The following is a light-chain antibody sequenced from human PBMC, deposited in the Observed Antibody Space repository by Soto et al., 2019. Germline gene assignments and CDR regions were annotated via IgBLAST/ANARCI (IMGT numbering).Light chain of an antibody. Sequence: QSALTQPASVSGSPGQSITISCTGTSSDVGGYNYVSWYQQPPGTAPKLMIYEVSNRPSGVSNRFSGSKSGNTASLTISGRQAEDEADYYCSSYTSSSTLVFGGGTKLTVL. V-gene: IGLV2-14*01. CDR3: SSYTSSSTLV. CDR1: SSDVGGYNY. J-gene: IGLJ2*01. CDR2: EVS.